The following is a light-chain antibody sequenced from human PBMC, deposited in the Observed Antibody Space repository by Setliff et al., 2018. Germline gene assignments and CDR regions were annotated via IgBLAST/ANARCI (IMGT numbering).Light chain of an antibody. CDR2: EDT. V-gene: IGLV2-23*01. CDR1: SSDVGTYNL. J-gene: IGLJ3*02. CDR3: CSYAGSSTWV. Sequence: ALTQPASVSGSPGQSITISCTGTSSDVGTYNLVSWYQHHPGKAPKVMIYEDTKRPSGVSNRFSGSKSGNTASLTISGLQVEDEADYYCCSYAGSSTWVFGGGTKVTVL.